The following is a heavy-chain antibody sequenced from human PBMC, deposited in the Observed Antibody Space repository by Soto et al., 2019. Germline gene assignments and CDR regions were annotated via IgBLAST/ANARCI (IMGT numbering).Heavy chain of an antibody. J-gene: IGHJ4*02. D-gene: IGHD1-26*01. Sequence: EVQLVESGGGLILPGGSLRLSCAASGFTFNTHWMHWVRQAPGMGLVWVSRINSDGSITDYADSVKGRFSISRDNPRNTLYLQMNSLSPEDTAVYHCARAMTSVGATAKGDFWGQGTLVTVSS. V-gene: IGHV3-74*01. CDR2: INSDGSIT. CDR3: ARAMTSVGATAKGDF. CDR1: GFTFNTHW.